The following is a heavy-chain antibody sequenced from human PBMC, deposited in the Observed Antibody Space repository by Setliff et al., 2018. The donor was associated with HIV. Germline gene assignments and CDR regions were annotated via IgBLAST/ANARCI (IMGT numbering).Heavy chain of an antibody. Sequence: PSETLSLTCAVYGGSFSGNYWSWIRQPPGKGLEWIGEIKHSGSTNYNPSLKSRVTISVDTSKNQFSLKLSSVTAADTAVYYCARVAGSHYFDYWGQGTLVTVSS. CDR1: GGSFSGNY. CDR2: IKHSGST. V-gene: IGHV4-34*01. CDR3: ARVAGSHYFDY. D-gene: IGHD6-19*01. J-gene: IGHJ4*02.